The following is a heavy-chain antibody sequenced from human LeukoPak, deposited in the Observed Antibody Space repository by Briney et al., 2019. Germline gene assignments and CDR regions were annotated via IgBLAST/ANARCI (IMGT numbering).Heavy chain of an antibody. V-gene: IGHV1-2*02. J-gene: IGHJ6*02. CDR3: AISESQQLQHYYSMDV. CDR2: INPNSGGT. D-gene: IGHD6-13*01. CDR1: GYTFTGYY. Sequence: ASVKVSCKASGYTFTGYYMHWVRQAPGQGLEWMGWINPNSGGTNYAQKFQGRVTMTRDTSISAAYMELSRLRSDDTAVYYCAISESQQLQHYYSMDVWGQGTTVTVSS.